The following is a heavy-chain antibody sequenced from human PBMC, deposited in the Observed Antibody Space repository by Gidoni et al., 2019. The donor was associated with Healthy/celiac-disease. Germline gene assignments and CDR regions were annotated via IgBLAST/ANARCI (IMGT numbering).Heavy chain of an antibody. Sequence: EVQLVESGGGLVQPGRSLRLSCTASGFPFGDYAMSWFRQAPGKGLELVGFIRSKAYGGTTEYAASVKGRFTISRDDSKSIAYLQMNSLKTEDTAVYYCTRDVSSGYYNWYFDLWGRGTLVTVSS. D-gene: IGHD6-19*01. CDR1: GFPFGDYA. CDR3: TRDVSSGYYNWYFDL. J-gene: IGHJ2*01. V-gene: IGHV3-49*03. CDR2: IRSKAYGGTT.